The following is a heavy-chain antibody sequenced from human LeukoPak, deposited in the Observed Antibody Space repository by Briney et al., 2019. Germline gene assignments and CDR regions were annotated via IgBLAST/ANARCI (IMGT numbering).Heavy chain of an antibody. D-gene: IGHD3-22*01. Sequence: PGGSLRLSCAASGFTFSSYGLNWVRQAPGKGLEWVSVISGSGGSTYYADSVKGRFTISRDNSKNTLYLQMNSLRAEDTALYYCARDEAIYYYDSSGYYYPDYWGQGTLVTVSS. CDR1: GFTFSSYG. CDR3: ARDEAIYYYDSSGYYYPDY. CDR2: ISGSGGST. J-gene: IGHJ4*02. V-gene: IGHV3-23*01.